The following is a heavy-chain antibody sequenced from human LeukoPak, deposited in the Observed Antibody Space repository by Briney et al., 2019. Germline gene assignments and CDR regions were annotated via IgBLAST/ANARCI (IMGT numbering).Heavy chain of an antibody. V-gene: IGHV3-48*03. D-gene: IGHD1-26*01. CDR2: ISSSGNTI. CDR3: ARERGSSFDY. J-gene: IGHJ4*02. Sequence: PGGSLRLSCAASGFTFSGYEMNWVRQAPGKGLEWVSYISSSGNTIDYADSVKGLFTISRDNAKNSLYLQMKSLRAEDTAVYYCARERGSSFDYWGQGTLVTVSS. CDR1: GFTFSGYE.